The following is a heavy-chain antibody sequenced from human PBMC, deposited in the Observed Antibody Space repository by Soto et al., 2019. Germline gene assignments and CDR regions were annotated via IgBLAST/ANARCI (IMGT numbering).Heavy chain of an antibody. D-gene: IGHD6-13*01. CDR1: GFTFGDYA. CDR2: IRSKAYGGTT. CDR3: TRTPGIAAAGHVTYYGMDV. Sequence: GGSLRLSCTASGFTFGDYAMSWFRQAPGKGLEWVGFIRSKAYGGTTEYAASVKGRFTISRDDSKSIAYLQMNSLKTEDTAVYYCTRTPGIAAAGHVTYYGMDVWGQGTTVTVSS. V-gene: IGHV3-49*03. J-gene: IGHJ6*02.